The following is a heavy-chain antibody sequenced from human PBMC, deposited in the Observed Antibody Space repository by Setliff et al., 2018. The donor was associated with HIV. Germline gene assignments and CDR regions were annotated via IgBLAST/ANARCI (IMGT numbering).Heavy chain of an antibody. Sequence: LRLSCTASGFIFANAHMDWVRQAPGKGLEWVARIKSQTDGGTIDYAAPVKDRFTISRDDSKSTLYLQMNSLKSEDTALYYCTTGLIPVFGVFTACWGQGALVTVS. J-gene: IGHJ4*02. CDR3: TTGLIPVFGVFTAC. V-gene: IGHV3-15*07. CDR1: GFIFANAH. D-gene: IGHD3-3*01. CDR2: IKSQTDGGTI.